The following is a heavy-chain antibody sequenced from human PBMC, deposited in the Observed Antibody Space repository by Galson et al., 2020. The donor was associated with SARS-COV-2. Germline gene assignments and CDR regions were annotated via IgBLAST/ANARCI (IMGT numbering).Heavy chain of an antibody. CDR2: IYYSGSA. Sequence: TLSLTCTVSGDSIKNGDYYWSWIRQHPGKGLEWIGFIYYSGSAYFNPSLESRFSMSVDTSKNQFSLNLRSVTAADTAVYYCARESHSGSYPFDYWGQGTLLTVSS. V-gene: IGHV4-31*03. D-gene: IGHD1-26*01. CDR1: GDSIKNGDYY. J-gene: IGHJ4*02. CDR3: ARESHSGSYPFDY.